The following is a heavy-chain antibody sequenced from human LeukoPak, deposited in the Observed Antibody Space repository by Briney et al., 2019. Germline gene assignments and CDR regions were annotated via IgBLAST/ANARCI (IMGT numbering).Heavy chain of an antibody. V-gene: IGHV1-69*04. D-gene: IGHD2-2*01. CDR1: GASFTSYA. Sequence: ASVKVSCKASGASFTSYAISWVRIAHAPGLEWMGTIITILSITNYPQKFQGRVTITTDESTSTAYMELSSLRSEDTAVYYCASSRYCSSTSCSRQYCTNGVCYFDYWGQGGLVTVS. J-gene: IGHJ4*02. CDR2: IITILSIT. CDR3: ASSRYCSSTSCSRQYCTNGVCYFDY.